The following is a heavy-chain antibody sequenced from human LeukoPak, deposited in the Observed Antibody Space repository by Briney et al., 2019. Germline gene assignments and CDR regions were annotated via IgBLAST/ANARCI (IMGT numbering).Heavy chain of an antibody. Sequence: SETLSLTCAVSGYSISSGYYWGWIRQPPGKGLEWIGSIHHSGSAFYNPSLKSRVTISVDTTKNQFSLKLSSVTAADTAVYYCARLLTGWSPTRPNFDYWGQGTLVTVSS. J-gene: IGHJ4*02. V-gene: IGHV4-38-2*01. CDR2: IHHSGSA. CDR3: ARLLTGWSPTRPNFDY. D-gene: IGHD6-19*01. CDR1: GYSISSGYY.